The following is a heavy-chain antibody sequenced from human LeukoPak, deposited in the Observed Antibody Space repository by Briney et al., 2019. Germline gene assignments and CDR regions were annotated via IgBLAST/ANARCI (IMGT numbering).Heavy chain of an antibody. Sequence: GESLKISCQGSGYKFTTYWIAWVRQMPGEGLEWMGIIYPGDSDTRYSLSFQGQVTISADKSISTAYLQWSSLKASDTAMYYCARHLGEDYFDYWGQGTLVTVSS. J-gene: IGHJ4*02. CDR1: GYKFTTYW. CDR3: ARHLGEDYFDY. V-gene: IGHV5-51*01. CDR2: IYPGDSDT. D-gene: IGHD3-10*01.